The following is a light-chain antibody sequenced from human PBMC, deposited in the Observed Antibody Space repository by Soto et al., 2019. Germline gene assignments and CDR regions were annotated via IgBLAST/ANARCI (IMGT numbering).Light chain of an antibody. J-gene: IGLJ1*01. CDR2: EVN. V-gene: IGLV2-14*01. CDR1: SSDVGGYNY. CDR3: SSYTTTKNCV. Sequence: QSVLTQPASVSGSPGQSITISCTGTSSDVGGYNYVSWHQQQAGKAPKLLIYEVNYRPSGVSDRFSGSKYGTTASLTISGLQAEDEADYYCSSYTTTKNCVFGTGTKVTVL.